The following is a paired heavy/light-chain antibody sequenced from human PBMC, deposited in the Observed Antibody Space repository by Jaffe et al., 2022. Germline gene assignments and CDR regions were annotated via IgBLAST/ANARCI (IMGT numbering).Heavy chain of an antibody. CDR2: ISPSSDLT. D-gene: IGHD3-16*01. J-gene: IGHJ4*02. V-gene: IGHV3-23*01. CDR1: GFTFSSHA. CDR3: VRRDVNWGSHDY. Sequence: EVQMLESGGGLVQPGGSLRLSCAVSGFTFSSHALSWVRQAPGKGLEWVSTISPSSDLTFYADSVKGRFTISRDPSKSMLYLQMNSLRAEDTAVYFCVRRDVNWGSHDYWGQGTLVTVSS.
Light chain of an antibody. CDR3: QQRSAWPLT. V-gene: IGKV3-11*01. J-gene: IGKJ5*01. CDR1: QTIRGL. Sequence: EIFLTQSPATLSLSPGERATLSCRASQTIRGLLAWYQQKPGQAPRLLIYDASSRATGIPARFSGSGSGTDFTLTISSLEPEDFAVYYCQQRSAWPLTFGQGTRLEIK. CDR2: DAS.